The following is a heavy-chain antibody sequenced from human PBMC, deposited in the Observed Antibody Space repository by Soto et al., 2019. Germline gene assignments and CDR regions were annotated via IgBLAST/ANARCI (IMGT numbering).Heavy chain of an antibody. Sequence: GESLKISCKGSGYSFTSYWISWVRQMPGKGLEWMGRIDPSDSYTNYSPSFQGHVTISADKSISTAYLQWSSLKASDTAMYYCARPLTGTTSLYYYYGMDVWGQGTTVTRLL. V-gene: IGHV5-10-1*01. J-gene: IGHJ6*02. CDR3: ARPLTGTTSLYYYYGMDV. CDR1: GYSFTSYW. D-gene: IGHD1-7*01. CDR2: IDPSDSYT.